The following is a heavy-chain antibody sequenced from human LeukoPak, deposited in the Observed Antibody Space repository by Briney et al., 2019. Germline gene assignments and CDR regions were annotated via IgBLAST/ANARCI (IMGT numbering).Heavy chain of an antibody. CDR3: ARDLSGYSYGYVY. Sequence: GASVKVSYKASGYTFTGYYMHWVRQAPGQGLEWMGRINPNSGGTNYAQKFQGGVTMTRDTSISTAYMELSRLRSDDTAVYYCARDLSGYSYGYVYWGQGTLVTVSS. CDR2: INPNSGGT. D-gene: IGHD5-18*01. J-gene: IGHJ4*02. V-gene: IGHV1-2*06. CDR1: GYTFTGYY.